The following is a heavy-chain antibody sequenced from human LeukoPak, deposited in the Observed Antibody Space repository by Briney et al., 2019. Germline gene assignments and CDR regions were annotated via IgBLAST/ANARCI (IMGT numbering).Heavy chain of an antibody. Sequence: GGSLRLSCAASGFTFSSYAMSWVRQAPGKGLEWVSAISGSGGSTYYAGSVKGRFTISRDNSKNTLYLQMNSLRAEDTAVYYCAKELHDLYYYGMDVWGQGTTVTVSS. CDR1: GFTFSSYA. J-gene: IGHJ6*02. CDR3: AKELHDLYYYGMDV. V-gene: IGHV3-23*01. CDR2: ISGSGGST.